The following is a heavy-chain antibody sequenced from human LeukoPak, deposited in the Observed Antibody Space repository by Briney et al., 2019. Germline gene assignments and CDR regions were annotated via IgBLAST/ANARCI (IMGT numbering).Heavy chain of an antibody. V-gene: IGHV4-59*01. Sequence: KPSETLSLTCTVPGGSISSYYWTWIRQPPGKGLEWIGYIYYSGSTNYNPSLKSRVTISVDTSKNQFSLKLSSVTAADTAVYYCARGYTYGSWGGYFDYWGQGTLVTVSS. D-gene: IGHD5-18*01. J-gene: IGHJ4*02. CDR1: GGSISSYY. CDR3: ARGYTYGSWGGYFDY. CDR2: IYYSGST.